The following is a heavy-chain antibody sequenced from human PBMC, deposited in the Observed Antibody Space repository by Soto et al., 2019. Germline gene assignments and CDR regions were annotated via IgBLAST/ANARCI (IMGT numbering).Heavy chain of an antibody. Sequence: EVQLLESGGGLVQPGGSLRLSCAASGFTFTSYAMNWVRQAPGKGLEWVSAISGSGGSTYYADSVKGRFTISRDNSKNTVDLQMNSLRAEDTAVYYCAKDGSTGDTPLGMDVWGQGTTVTVSS. J-gene: IGHJ6*02. V-gene: IGHV3-23*01. D-gene: IGHD5-18*01. CDR2: ISGSGGST. CDR1: GFTFTSYA. CDR3: AKDGSTGDTPLGMDV.